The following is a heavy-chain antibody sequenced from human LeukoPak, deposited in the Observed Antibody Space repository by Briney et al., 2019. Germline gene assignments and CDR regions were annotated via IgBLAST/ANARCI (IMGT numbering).Heavy chain of an antibody. CDR2: ISSSSSYI. J-gene: IGHJ5*02. CDR3: ARPKWELPMGGWFDP. V-gene: IGHV3-21*01. Sequence: GGSLRLSCAASGFTFSSYSMNWVRQAPGKGLEWVSSISSSSSYIYYADSVKGRFTISRDNAKNSLYLQMNSLRAEDTAVYYCARPKWELPMGGWFDPWGQGTLVIVSS. CDR1: GFTFSSYS. D-gene: IGHD1-26*01.